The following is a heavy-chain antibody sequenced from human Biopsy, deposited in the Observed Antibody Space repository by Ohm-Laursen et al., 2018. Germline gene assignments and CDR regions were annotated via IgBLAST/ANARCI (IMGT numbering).Heavy chain of an antibody. Sequence: GSPVKVSCNASGYTFTTYYIHWVRQAPGQGLEWMGIINPGGNSTAYTQNFQGRVTMTWDTSTATVYMELSSLRSEDTAVYYCVLASFDYWGQGTLVTVPS. CDR1: GYTFTTYY. CDR2: INPGGNST. J-gene: IGHJ4*02. V-gene: IGHV1-46*01. CDR3: VLASFDY.